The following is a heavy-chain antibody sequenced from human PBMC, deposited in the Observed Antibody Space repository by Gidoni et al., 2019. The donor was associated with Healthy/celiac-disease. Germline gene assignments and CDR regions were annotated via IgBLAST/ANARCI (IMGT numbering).Heavy chain of an antibody. CDR3: ARHVTVGMGQWGFDP. D-gene: IGHD6-19*01. Sequence: EVQLVPSGAEVNKPGESLRISCKGSGYSFTSYWISWVRQMPGKGLEWMGRIDPSDSYTNYSPSFQGHVTISADKSISTAYLQWSSLKASDTAMYYCARHVTVGMGQWGFDPWGQGTLVTVSS. CDR1: GYSFTSYW. J-gene: IGHJ5*02. V-gene: IGHV5-10-1*01. CDR2: IDPSDSYT.